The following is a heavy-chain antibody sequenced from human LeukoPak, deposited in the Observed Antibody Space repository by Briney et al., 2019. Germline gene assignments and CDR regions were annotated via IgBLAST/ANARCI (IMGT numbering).Heavy chain of an antibody. D-gene: IGHD6-13*01. CDR2: IIPIFGTA. Sequence: SVKLSFKASGCTFSSYAISWVWQPPAQGLEWMGGIIPIFGTANYAQKFQGRVTITADESTSTAYMELSSLRSEDTAVYYCARVSYSSSWHDGYWGQGTLVTVSS. CDR1: GCTFSSYA. CDR3: ARVSYSSSWHDGY. V-gene: IGHV1-69*01. J-gene: IGHJ4*02.